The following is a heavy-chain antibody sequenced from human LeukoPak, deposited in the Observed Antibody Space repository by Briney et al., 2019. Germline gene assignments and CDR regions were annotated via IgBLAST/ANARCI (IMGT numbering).Heavy chain of an antibody. CDR2: IIPTFGTA. CDR1: GGTFSSYA. J-gene: IGHJ6*04. Sequence: ASVKVSCKASGGTFSSYAISWVRQAPGQGLEWMGGIIPTFGTANYAQKFQGRVTITADESTSTAYMELSSLRSEDTAVYYCARGVVVVVAATPRYYYYGMDVWGKGTTVTVSS. CDR3: ARGVVVVVAATPRYYYYGMDV. D-gene: IGHD2-15*01. V-gene: IGHV1-69*13.